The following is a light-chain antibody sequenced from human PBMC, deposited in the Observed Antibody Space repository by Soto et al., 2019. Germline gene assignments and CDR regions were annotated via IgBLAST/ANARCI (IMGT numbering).Light chain of an antibody. CDR2: GAS. CDR1: QSVSSSY. CDR3: QQYGSSPRT. V-gene: IGKV3-20*01. Sequence: EIVLTQSPGILSLSPGERATLSCRASQSVSSSYLAWYQQKPGQAPRLLIYGASSRATGIPDRFSGSGSGTDFTLTISRLEPEDFAVYYCQQYGSSPRTLGQGTKVDIK. J-gene: IGKJ1*01.